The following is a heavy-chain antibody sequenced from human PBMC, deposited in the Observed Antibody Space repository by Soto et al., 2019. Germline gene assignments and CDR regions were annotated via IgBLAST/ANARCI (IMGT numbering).Heavy chain of an antibody. Sequence: PGGSLRLSCEASGFTFSSYGMHWVRQAPGKGLEWVAVISYDGSNKYYADSVKGRFTISRDNSKNTLYLQMNSLRAEDTAVYYCAKDHNIVVVPVNYYFDYWGQGTLVTVSS. V-gene: IGHV3-30*18. J-gene: IGHJ4*02. CDR3: AKDHNIVVVPVNYYFDY. D-gene: IGHD2-2*01. CDR1: GFTFSSYG. CDR2: ISYDGSNK.